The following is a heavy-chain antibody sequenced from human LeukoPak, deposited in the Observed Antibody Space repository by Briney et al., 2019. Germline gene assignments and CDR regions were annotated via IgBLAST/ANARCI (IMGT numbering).Heavy chain of an antibody. Sequence: SGTLSLTCAVSGGSFSSSHWWTWVRQPPGKGLEWIGEIYHSGTTNYNPSLKSRVTISVDTSKNQFSLKLSSVTAADTAVYYCARQKRGYSYGYNWFDPWGQGTLVTVSS. CDR1: GGSFSSSHW. J-gene: IGHJ5*02. CDR3: ARQKRGYSYGYNWFDP. D-gene: IGHD5-18*01. V-gene: IGHV4-4*02. CDR2: IYHSGTT.